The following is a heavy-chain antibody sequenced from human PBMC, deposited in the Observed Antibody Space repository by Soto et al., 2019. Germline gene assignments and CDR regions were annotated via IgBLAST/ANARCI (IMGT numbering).Heavy chain of an antibody. J-gene: IGHJ4*02. CDR3: AKQRGVATISADDY. Sequence: EVQLLESGGGLVQPGGSLRLSCAASGFTFSSYAVSWVRQAPGKGLEWVSVISGSGGSTYYADSVKGRFTISRDNSKNTLYLQMNSLRAEDTAVYYCAKQRGVATISADDYWGQGALVHVSS. CDR1: GFTFSSYA. CDR2: ISGSGGST. D-gene: IGHD5-12*01. V-gene: IGHV3-23*01.